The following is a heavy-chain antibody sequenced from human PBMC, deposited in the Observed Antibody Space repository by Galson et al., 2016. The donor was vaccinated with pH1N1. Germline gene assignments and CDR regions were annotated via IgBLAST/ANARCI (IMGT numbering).Heavy chain of an antibody. V-gene: IGHV4-59*01. CDR2: VYYTGAT. Sequence: ETLSLTCSVSGGSIGTYYWTWIRQAPGKGLEWVGYVYYTGATNYNPSLKGRISMSVDTSKNQFSLNLNSVTASDTAVYYCVREGHHSRRGSDTYYYGMDVWGQGTTVTVSS. J-gene: IGHJ6*02. CDR1: GGSIGTYY. D-gene: IGHD3-10*01. CDR3: VREGHHSRRGSDTYYYGMDV.